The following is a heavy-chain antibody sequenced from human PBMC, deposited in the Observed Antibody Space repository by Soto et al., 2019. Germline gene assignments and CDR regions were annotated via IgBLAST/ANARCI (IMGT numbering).Heavy chain of an antibody. CDR1: GFTFSSYS. CDR2: ISSSSSTI. V-gene: IGHV3-48*02. CDR3: ARVGRRGYSYGYNWFDP. D-gene: IGHD5-18*01. Sequence: GGSLRLSCAASGFTFSSYSMNWVRQAPGKGLEWVSYISSSSSTIYYADSVKGRFTISRDNAKNSLYLQMNSLRDEDTAVYYCARVGRRGYSYGYNWFDPWGQGTLVTVSS. J-gene: IGHJ5*02.